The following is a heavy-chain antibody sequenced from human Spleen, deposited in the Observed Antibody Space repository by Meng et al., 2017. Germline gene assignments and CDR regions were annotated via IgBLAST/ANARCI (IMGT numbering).Heavy chain of an antibody. V-gene: IGHV1-3*01. D-gene: IGHD2-21*02. Sequence: QVPLVQSGDEVKEPGASMKVSCKASGYSFITYAMHWVRQAPGQRLEWMGWISAANGNTKYSQKLQGRVTITRDTSANTAYMELSSLRSEETAFYYCARTTVTGYFDYWGQGTLVTVSS. CDR3: ARTTVTGYFDY. CDR1: GYSFITYA. CDR2: ISAANGNT. J-gene: IGHJ4*02.